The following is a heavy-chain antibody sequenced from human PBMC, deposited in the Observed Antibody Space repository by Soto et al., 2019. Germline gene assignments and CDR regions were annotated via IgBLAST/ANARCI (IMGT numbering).Heavy chain of an antibody. V-gene: IGHV1-69*13. J-gene: IGHJ6*02. CDR3: ARDGGYENYYYYGMDV. CDR1: GGTFSSYA. D-gene: IGHD2-2*01. CDR2: IIPIFGTA. Sequence: SVKVSCKASGGTFSSYAISWVRQAPGQGLEWMGGIIPIFGTANYAQKFQGRVTITADESTSTAYMELSSLRSEDTAVYYCARDGGYENYYYYGMDVWGQGTTVTVSS.